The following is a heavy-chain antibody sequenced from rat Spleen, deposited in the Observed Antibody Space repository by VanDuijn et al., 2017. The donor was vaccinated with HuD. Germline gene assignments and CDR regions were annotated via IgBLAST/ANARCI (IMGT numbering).Heavy chain of an antibody. Sequence: QVQLTESGPGLVQPSQTLSLTCTVSGLSLTSNSVSWIRQPPGKGLEWMGVIWSHGGTDYNSAIKSRLSISRDTSKSQVFLKMNSLQTEDTTIYFCTRWGITTDYWGQGVMVTVSS. CDR3: TRWGITTDY. CDR2: IWSHGGT. J-gene: IGHJ2*01. D-gene: IGHD1-10*01. V-gene: IGHV2-47*01. CDR1: GLSLTSNS.